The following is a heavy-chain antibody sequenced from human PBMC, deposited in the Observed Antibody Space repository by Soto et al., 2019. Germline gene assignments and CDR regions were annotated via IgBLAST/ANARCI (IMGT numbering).Heavy chain of an antibody. CDR2: INPNSGGT. V-gene: IGHV1-2*04. J-gene: IGHJ5*02. CDR1: GYTFTGYY. D-gene: IGHD2-15*01. Sequence: ASVKVSCKASGYTFTGYYMHWVRQAPGQGLEWMGWINPNSGGTNYAQKFQGWVTMTRDTSISTAYMELSRLRSDDTAVYYCARDWTLVAATQTYNWFDPWGQGTLVTAPQ. CDR3: ARDWTLVAATQTYNWFDP.